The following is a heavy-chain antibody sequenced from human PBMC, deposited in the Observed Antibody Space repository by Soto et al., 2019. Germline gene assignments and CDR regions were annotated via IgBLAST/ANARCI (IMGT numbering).Heavy chain of an antibody. D-gene: IGHD3-10*01. CDR2: IDGSGGIT. CDR1: GFTFGTTD. Sequence: QLLQSGGGLVQPGGSLTLSCAASGFTFGTTDMSWVRQAPGEGLEWVSTIDGSGGITYYADSVKGRFTISRDNSRNTVYLQMNSLRCDDTALYYCVKNSGLFNTWGQGALVTVSS. CDR3: VKNSGLFNT. J-gene: IGHJ5*02. V-gene: IGHV3-23*01.